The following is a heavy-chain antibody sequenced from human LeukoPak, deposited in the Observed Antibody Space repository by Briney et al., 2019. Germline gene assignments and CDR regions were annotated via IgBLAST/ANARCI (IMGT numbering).Heavy chain of an antibody. CDR1: GFTFSSYN. D-gene: IGHD3-22*01. CDR2: IYSGGST. J-gene: IGHJ4*02. Sequence: GGSLRLSCAASGFTFSSYNMNWVRQAPGKGLEWVSVIYSGGSTYYADSVKGRFTISRDNSKNTLYLQMNSLRAEDTAVYYCARDLGHYDSSGYSGDYWGQGTLVTVSS. CDR3: ARDLGHYDSSGYSGDY. V-gene: IGHV3-53*01.